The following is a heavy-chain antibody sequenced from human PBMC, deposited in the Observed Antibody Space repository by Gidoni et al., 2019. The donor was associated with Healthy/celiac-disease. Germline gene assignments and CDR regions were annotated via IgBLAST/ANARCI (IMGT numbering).Heavy chain of an antibody. V-gene: IGHV3-15*01. CDR1: GFTFSNAW. D-gene: IGHD1-26*01. J-gene: IGHJ4*02. Sequence: VQLVESGGDLVKPGGSLRLSCAASGFTFSNAWFGWVRQAPGKVLEWVGRIKSKTDGGTTDYAAPVKGRFTISRDDSKNTLYLQMNSLKTEDTAVYYCTTDRDSGSYYPNYYFDYWGQGTLVTVSS. CDR2: IKSKTDGGTT. CDR3: TTDRDSGSYYPNYYFDY.